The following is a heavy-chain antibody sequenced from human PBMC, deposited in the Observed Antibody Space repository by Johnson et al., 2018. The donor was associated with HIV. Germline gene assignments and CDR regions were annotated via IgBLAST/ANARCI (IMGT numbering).Heavy chain of an antibody. Sequence: QVLLVESGGGLVKPGGSLRLSCAASGFSFSDYYMSWIRQTPGKGLEWVSYISSSGTTVYYADSVKGRFSISRDNAKHSLYLQMNSLRAEDTAVYYCAREHRYYYDSSGYYRGDAFDIWGQGTMVTVSS. CDR1: GFSFSDYY. CDR2: ISSSGTTV. CDR3: AREHRYYYDSSGYYRGDAFDI. J-gene: IGHJ3*02. D-gene: IGHD3-22*01. V-gene: IGHV3-11*04.